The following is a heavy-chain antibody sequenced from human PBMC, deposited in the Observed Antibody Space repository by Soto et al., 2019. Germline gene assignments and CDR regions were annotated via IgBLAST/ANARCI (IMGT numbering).Heavy chain of an antibody. Sequence: QSGGSLRLSCAASRFSFSTYGMHWVRQAPGKGLEWVADITYDGAIKYYADSVKGRFTISRDNSKSTLYLGMNSLTAEDTAVYYCAKAIRESVSRIDFWGQGTLVTVSS. CDR2: ITYDGAIK. D-gene: IGHD6-19*01. V-gene: IGHV3-30*18. CDR3: AKAIRESVSRIDF. J-gene: IGHJ4*02. CDR1: RFSFSTYG.